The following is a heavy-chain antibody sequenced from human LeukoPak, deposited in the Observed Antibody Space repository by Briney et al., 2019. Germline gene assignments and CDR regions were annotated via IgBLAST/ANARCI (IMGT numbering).Heavy chain of an antibody. D-gene: IGHD3-10*01. V-gene: IGHV3-15*01. J-gene: IGHJ4*02. CDR2: VKSRSAGETT. CDR1: GFSISNDW. CDR3: TLIQGWGSGSYYRDF. Sequence: GGSLRPSCAASGFSISNDWMSWVRQAPGKGLEWVARVKSRSAGETTDYAAPVKGRFAISRDDSKNTLYLQMNSLKTEDTAVYYCTLIQGWGSGSYYRDFWGQGTLVTVSS.